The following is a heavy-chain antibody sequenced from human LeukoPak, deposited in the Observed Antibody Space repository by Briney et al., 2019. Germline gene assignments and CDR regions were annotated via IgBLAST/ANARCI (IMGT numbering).Heavy chain of an antibody. CDR3: AKSRGRSYSSGWYYYFDY. V-gene: IGHV3-23*01. Sequence: GGSLRLSCAASGFTFSSYAMSWVRQAPGKGLEWVSAISGSGGSTYYADSVKGRFTISRDNSKNTLYLQMNSLRAEDTAVYYCAKSRGRSYSSGWYYYFDYWGQGTLVTVSS. J-gene: IGHJ4*02. D-gene: IGHD6-19*01. CDR1: GFTFSSYA. CDR2: ISGSGGST.